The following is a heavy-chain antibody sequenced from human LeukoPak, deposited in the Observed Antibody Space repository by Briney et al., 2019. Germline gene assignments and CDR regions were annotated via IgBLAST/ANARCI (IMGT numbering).Heavy chain of an antibody. Sequence: KPSETLSLTCTVSGGSVSSGTFDWSWIRQPPGKGLEWIGSIYYSGSTYYNPSLKSRVTISVDTSKNQFSLKLSSVTAADTAVYYCARHDSSGYYYYIDYWGQGTLVTVSS. V-gene: IGHV4-39*01. CDR3: ARHDSSGYYYYIDY. D-gene: IGHD3-22*01. J-gene: IGHJ4*02. CDR1: GGSVSSGTFD. CDR2: IYYSGST.